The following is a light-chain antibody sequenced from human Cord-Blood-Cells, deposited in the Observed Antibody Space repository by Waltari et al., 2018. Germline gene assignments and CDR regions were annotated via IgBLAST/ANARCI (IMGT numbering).Light chain of an antibody. J-gene: IGLJ3*02. Sequence: QSALTQPASVSGSPGQSITISCTGTSSDVGSDNLVPWYQQHTGKAPKLMIYEGSKRPSGVSNRFSGSTSGNTASLTISGLQAEDEADYYCCSYAGSSTWVFGGGTKLTVL. CDR2: EGS. CDR1: SSDVGSDNL. CDR3: CSYAGSSTWV. V-gene: IGLV2-23*01.